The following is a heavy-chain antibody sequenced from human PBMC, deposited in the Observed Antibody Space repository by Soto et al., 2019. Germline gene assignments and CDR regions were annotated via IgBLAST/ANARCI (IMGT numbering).Heavy chain of an antibody. CDR2: IYSSGNT. CDR3: ARGGSRDSGTYHNRWFDP. D-gene: IGHD3-10*01. J-gene: IGHJ5*02. Sequence: QVQLQESGPGRVKPSETLSLTCTVSGGSISTYYWGWFRQTPDKGLESIGYIYSSGNTNYNPSLKGRVTISIDTAKNQFSMKLTSVTAADAAVYYCARGGSRDSGTYHNRWFDPWGQGTLVTVSS. V-gene: IGHV4-59*01. CDR1: GGSISTYY.